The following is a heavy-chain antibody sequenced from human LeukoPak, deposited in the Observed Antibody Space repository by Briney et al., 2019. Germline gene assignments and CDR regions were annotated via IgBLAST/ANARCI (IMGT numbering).Heavy chain of an antibody. D-gene: IGHD1-26*01. CDR2: ISGSGGGT. J-gene: IGHJ6*03. V-gene: IGHV3-23*01. CDR3: AKNRGAGSHYYYHMNV. CDR1: GFTFSSYA. Sequence: GGSLRLSCAASGFTFSSYAMSWVRQAPGKGLEWVSLISGSGGGTYYADSVKGRFTISRDNSKNTLYLQLNSLRVEDTAVYYCAKNRGAGSHYYYHMNVWGKGTTVTVSS.